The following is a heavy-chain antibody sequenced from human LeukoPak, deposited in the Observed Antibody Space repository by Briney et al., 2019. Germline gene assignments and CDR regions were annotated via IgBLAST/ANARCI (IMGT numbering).Heavy chain of an antibody. Sequence: SQTLSLTCSVSGGSLSSGSDYWSWIRQPPGKGLEWIGRIYYSGSTYYNPSLKSRVPISVDTSTKQFSLKLSSVTAAATAVYYCARVWDDYVWGSYRNYYYSYMAVWGKGTTVTVSS. CDR2: IYYSGST. J-gene: IGHJ6*03. CDR3: ARVWDDYVWGSYRNYYYSYMAV. V-gene: IGHV4-39*07. CDR1: GGSLSSGSDY. D-gene: IGHD3-16*02.